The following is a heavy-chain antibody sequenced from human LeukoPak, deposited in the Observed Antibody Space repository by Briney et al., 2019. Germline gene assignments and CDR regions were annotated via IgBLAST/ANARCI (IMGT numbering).Heavy chain of an antibody. CDR2: ISGSGGST. CDR3: AKKMIVVVTNEDY. Sequence: GGSLRLSCAASGFTFSSYAMSWVRQAPGKGLEWVSAISGSGGSTYYADSVKGRFAISRDNSKNTLYLQMNSLRAEDTAVYYCAKKMIVVVTNEDYWGQGTLVTVSS. CDR1: GFTFSSYA. J-gene: IGHJ4*02. V-gene: IGHV3-23*01. D-gene: IGHD3-22*01.